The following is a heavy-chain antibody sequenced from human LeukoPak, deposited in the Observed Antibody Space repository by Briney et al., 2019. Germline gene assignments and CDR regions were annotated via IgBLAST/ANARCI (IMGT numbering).Heavy chain of an antibody. CDR2: IRSSSSYI. CDR3: AGGFGELYYYYGMDV. J-gene: IGHJ6*02. V-gene: IGHV3-21*01. Sequence: GGSLRLSCAASGFTFSSYSMNWVRQAPGKGLEWVSSIRSSSSYIYYADSVKGRFTISRDNAKNSLYLQMNSLRAEDTAVYYCAGGFGELYYYYGMDVWGQGTTVTVSS. D-gene: IGHD3-10*01. CDR1: GFTFSSYS.